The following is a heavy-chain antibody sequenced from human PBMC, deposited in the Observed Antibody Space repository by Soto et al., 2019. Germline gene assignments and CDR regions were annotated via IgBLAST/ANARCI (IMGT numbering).Heavy chain of an antibody. D-gene: IGHD3-22*01. CDR2: ISAYNGNT. Sequence: GASVKVSCKASGYTFTSYGISWVRQAPGQGLEWMGWISAYNGNTNYAQKLQGRVTMTTDTSISTAYLQWSSLKPSDSAMYYCASYHFDNIGYQADYWGPGTLVTVSS. CDR1: GYTFTSYG. CDR3: ASYHFDNIGYQADY. V-gene: IGHV1-18*01. J-gene: IGHJ4*02.